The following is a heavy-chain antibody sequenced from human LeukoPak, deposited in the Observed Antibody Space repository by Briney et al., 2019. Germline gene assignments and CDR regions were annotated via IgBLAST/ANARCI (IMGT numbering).Heavy chain of an antibody. V-gene: IGHV4-59*08. Sequence: PSETLSLTCTVSGGSISSYYWSWIRQPPGKGLEWIGCIYYSGSTNYNPSFKSRVTISVDTSKNQFSLKLSSVTAADTAVYYCARHGGRTIFGVVIRFNWFDPWGQGTLVTVSS. CDR2: IYYSGST. CDR3: ARHGGRTIFGVVIRFNWFDP. D-gene: IGHD3-3*01. J-gene: IGHJ5*02. CDR1: GGSISSYY.